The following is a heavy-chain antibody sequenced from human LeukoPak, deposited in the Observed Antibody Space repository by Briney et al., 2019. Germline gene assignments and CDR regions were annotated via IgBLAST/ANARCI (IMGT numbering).Heavy chain of an antibody. CDR3: ASLASEAAAGIDAFDI. V-gene: IGHV4-4*07. CDR1: GGSISSYY. CDR2: IYTSGST. Sequence: SETLSLTCTVSGGSISSYYWSWIRQPAGKGLEWIGRIYTSGSTNYNPSLKSRVTMSVDTSKNQFSLKLSSVTAADTAVYYCASLASEAAAGIDAFDIWGQGTMVTVSS. J-gene: IGHJ3*02. D-gene: IGHD6-13*01.